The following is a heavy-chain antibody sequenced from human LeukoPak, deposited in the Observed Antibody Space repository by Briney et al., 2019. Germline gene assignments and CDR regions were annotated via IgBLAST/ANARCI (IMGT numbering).Heavy chain of an antibody. CDR3: ARECGSCYNRIFQH. CDR2: ISAYNGNT. Sequence: ASVEVSCKASGYTFTSYGISWVRQAPGQGLEWMGWISAYNGNTNYAQKLQGRVTMTTDTSTSTAYMELRSLRSDDTAVYYCARECGSCYNRIFQHWGQGTLVTVSS. D-gene: IGHD2-15*01. V-gene: IGHV1-18*01. J-gene: IGHJ1*01. CDR1: GYTFTSYG.